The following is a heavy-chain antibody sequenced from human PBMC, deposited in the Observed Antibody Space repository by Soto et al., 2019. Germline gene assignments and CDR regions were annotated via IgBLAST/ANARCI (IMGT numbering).Heavy chain of an antibody. CDR2: IGTAGDT. J-gene: IGHJ4*02. CDR1: GFTFSSYD. V-gene: IGHV3-13*01. Sequence: GGSLRVSCAASGFTFSSYDMHWVRQATGKGLEWVSAIGTAGDTYYPGSVKGRFTISRDISTYTVYLQMNSLRAEDTAVYYCAHRTGFDYWGQGALVTVSS. CDR3: AHRTGFDY.